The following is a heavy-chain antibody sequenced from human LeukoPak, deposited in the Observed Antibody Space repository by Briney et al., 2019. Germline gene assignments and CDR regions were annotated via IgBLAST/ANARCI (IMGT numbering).Heavy chain of an antibody. D-gene: IGHD2/OR15-2a*01. J-gene: IGHJ4*02. CDR3: RGGSGWTFNH. CDR2: INSGGDTI. V-gene: IGHV3-11*01. CDR1: GFSFSDNF. Sequence: GGSLRLSCTASGFSFSDNFMGWLRQAPGKGLEWVSYINSGGDTIHYSGAVKGRFPISRDNSKRLLYLHMSRLRIDDTALYCARGGSGWTFNHWGQGTLVSVSS.